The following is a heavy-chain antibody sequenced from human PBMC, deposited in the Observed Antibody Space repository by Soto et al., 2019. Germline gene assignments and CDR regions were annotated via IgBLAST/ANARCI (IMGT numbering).Heavy chain of an antibody. CDR3: ARDSSGWSPHYYYGMDV. D-gene: IGHD6-19*01. CDR2: IFSNDEK. CDR1: GFSLSNARMG. J-gene: IGHJ6*02. V-gene: IGHV2-26*01. Sequence: QVTLKESGPVLVKPTETLTLTCTVSGFSLSNARMGVSWIRQPPGKALDWIAHIFSNDEKSYSTSLKSRLTIPKDTAKSPVVLTMTNMDPVDTATYYCARDSSGWSPHYYYGMDVWGQGTTVTVSS.